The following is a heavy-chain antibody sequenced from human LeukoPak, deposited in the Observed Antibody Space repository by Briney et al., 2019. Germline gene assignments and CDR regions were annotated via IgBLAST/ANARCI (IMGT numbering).Heavy chain of an antibody. CDR2: IYHSGST. J-gene: IGHJ4*02. D-gene: IGHD6-6*01. V-gene: IGHV4-30-2*01. CDR3: TSRQLVNGIDY. Sequence: SQTLSLTCTVSGGSISSGGYYWSWIRQPPGKGLEWIGYIYHSGSTYYNPSLKSRVTISVDRSKKQFSLKLSSVTAADTAVYYCTSRQLVNGIDYWGQGTLVTVSS. CDR1: GGSISSGGYY.